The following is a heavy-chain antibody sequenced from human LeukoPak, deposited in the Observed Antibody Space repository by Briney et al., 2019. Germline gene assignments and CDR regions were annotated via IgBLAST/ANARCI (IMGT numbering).Heavy chain of an antibody. D-gene: IGHD4-4*01. Sequence: GGSLRLSCAASGFTFSGSAMHWVRQASGKGLEWVGRIRSKANSYATAYAASVKGRFTISRDDSKNTAYLQMNSLKTEDTAVYYCTRGSDYSPGLALTLIDYWGQGTLVTVSS. CDR2: IRSKANSYAT. CDR3: TRGSDYSPGLALTLIDY. V-gene: IGHV3-73*01. CDR1: GFTFSGSA. J-gene: IGHJ4*02.